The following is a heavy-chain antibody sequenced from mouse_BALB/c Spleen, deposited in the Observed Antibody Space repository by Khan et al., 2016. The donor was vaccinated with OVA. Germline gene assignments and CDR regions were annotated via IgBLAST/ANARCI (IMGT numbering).Heavy chain of an antibody. CDR2: IFPGSDTS. D-gene: IGHD1-1*01. J-gene: IGHJ2*01. Sequence: VQLQESGPELVKPGASVKMSCKASGYTFTDFLINWVKQRTGQGLEWIGQIFPGSDTSYYNEKFKGKATLTADKSSNTASMQLSSLTSEDSAVYFCARAGYGSLVYWGQGTTLPVSS. V-gene: IGHV1-77*01. CDR3: ARAGYGSLVY. CDR1: GYTFTDFL.